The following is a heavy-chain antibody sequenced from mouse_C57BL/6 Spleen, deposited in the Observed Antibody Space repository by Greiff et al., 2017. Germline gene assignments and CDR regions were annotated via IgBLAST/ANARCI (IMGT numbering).Heavy chain of an antibody. V-gene: IGHV1-50*01. CDR1: GYTFTSYW. Sequence: QVQLQQPGAELVKPGASVKLSCKASGYTFTSYWMQWVKQRPGQGLEWIGEIDPSDSYTNYNQKLKGKATLTVETSSSTAYMQLSSLTSEDSAVYYCATITTVVDAMDYWGQGTSVTVSS. J-gene: IGHJ4*01. CDR2: IDPSDSYT. CDR3: ATITTVVDAMDY. D-gene: IGHD1-1*01.